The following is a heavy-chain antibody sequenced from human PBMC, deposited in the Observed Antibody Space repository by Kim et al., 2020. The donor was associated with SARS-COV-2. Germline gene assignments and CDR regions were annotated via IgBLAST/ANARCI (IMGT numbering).Heavy chain of an antibody. Sequence: KNYAEAGKGRFTISRDNSKNTRYLQMNSLRAEDTAVYYCAKERHYGSGIDYWGQGTLVTVSS. D-gene: IGHD3-10*01. V-gene: IGHV3-33*06. J-gene: IGHJ4*02. CDR3: AKERHYGSGIDY. CDR2: K.